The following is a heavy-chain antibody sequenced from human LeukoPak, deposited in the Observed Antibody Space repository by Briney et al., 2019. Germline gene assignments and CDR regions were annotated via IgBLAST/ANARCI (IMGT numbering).Heavy chain of an antibody. V-gene: IGHV3-53*01. CDR2: IYSGGST. CDR1: GFTVSSNY. CDR3: AREGLDSGYEN. Sequence: GGSLRLSCAASGFTVSSNYMSWVRQAPRKGLEWVSVIYSGGSTYYADSVKGRFTISRDNSKNTLYLQMNSLRAEDTAVYYCAREGLDSGYENWGQGTLVTVSS. J-gene: IGHJ4*02. D-gene: IGHD5-12*01.